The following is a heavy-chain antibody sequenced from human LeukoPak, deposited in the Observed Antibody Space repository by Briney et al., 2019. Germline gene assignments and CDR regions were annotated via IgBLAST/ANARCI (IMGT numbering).Heavy chain of an antibody. J-gene: IGHJ5*02. CDR3: ARLTGNNWFEP. CDR1: GVSISTYY. CDR2: IYHSGST. Sequence: SETLSLTCTVSGVSISTYYWSWIRQPPGKGLEWIGYIYHSGSTKYNPSLKSRVTISVDTSKNQFSLKLSSVTAADTAVYYCARLTGNNWFEPWGQGTLVTVSS. D-gene: IGHD1-20*01. V-gene: IGHV4-59*01.